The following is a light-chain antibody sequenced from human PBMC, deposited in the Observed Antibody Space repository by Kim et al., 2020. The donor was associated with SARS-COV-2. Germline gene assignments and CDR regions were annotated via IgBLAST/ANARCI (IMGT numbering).Light chain of an antibody. V-gene: IGLV9-49*01. J-gene: IGLJ2*01. CDR2: VGTGGIVG. Sequence: CTLSSGYSNYKVDWYQQRPGKGPRFVMRVGTGGIVGSKGDGIPDSFSVLGSGLNRYLTIKNIQEEDESDYHCGADHGSGSNFVYLFGGGTQLTVL. CDR1: SGYSNYK. CDR3: GADHGSGSNFVYL.